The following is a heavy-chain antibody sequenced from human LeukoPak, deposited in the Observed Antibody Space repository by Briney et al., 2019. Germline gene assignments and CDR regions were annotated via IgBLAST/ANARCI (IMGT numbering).Heavy chain of an antibody. CDR3: ARGSVRVVRGVTDN. Sequence: SETLSLNCAVYGGSFSGYYWRWIPQSPGQGRKGMGEINHSGSTNYNPSLNSRVTISVDPSKNQFSLKLSSVTAADTAVYYCARGSVRVVRGVTDNWGQGTLVTVSS. V-gene: IGHV4-34*01. J-gene: IGHJ4*02. D-gene: IGHD3-10*01. CDR2: INHSGST. CDR1: GGSFSGYY.